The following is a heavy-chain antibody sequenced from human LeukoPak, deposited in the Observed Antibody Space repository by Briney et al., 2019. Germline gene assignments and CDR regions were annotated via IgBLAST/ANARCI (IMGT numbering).Heavy chain of an antibody. CDR3: ARVKPHMVRGVIINYYMGV. V-gene: IGHV3-30*03. Sequence: GGSMRLSCAASGFTFSSYGMHWVRQAPGKGLEWVAVISYDGSNKYYADSVKGRFTISRDNSKNTLYLQMNSLRAEDTAVYYCARVKPHMVRGVIINYYMGVWGKGTTVTVSS. CDR2: ISYDGSNK. J-gene: IGHJ6*03. D-gene: IGHD3-10*01. CDR1: GFTFSSYG.